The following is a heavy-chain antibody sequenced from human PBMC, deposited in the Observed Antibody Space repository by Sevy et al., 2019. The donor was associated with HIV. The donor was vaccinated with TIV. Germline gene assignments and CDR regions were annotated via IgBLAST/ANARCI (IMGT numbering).Heavy chain of an antibody. V-gene: IGHV3-21*01. CDR1: GFSFSTYM. Sequence: GGYLRLSCTASGFSFSTYMMNWVRQAPGKGLEWIASISYSSNYIYYADSLKGRFTISRDNAKNSLFLQMNSLRAEDTAVYYCASTYGSGSWEAFDVWGQGTMVTVSS. D-gene: IGHD3-10*01. J-gene: IGHJ3*01. CDR2: ISYSSNYI. CDR3: ASTYGSGSWEAFDV.